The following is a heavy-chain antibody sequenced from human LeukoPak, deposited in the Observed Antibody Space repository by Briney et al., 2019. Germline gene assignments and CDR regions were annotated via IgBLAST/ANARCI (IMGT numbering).Heavy chain of an antibody. J-gene: IGHJ4*02. D-gene: IGHD3-3*01. V-gene: IGHV3-23*01. CDR2: ISGSGGST. Sequence: PGGSLRLFCAASGFTFSSYAMSWVRQAPGKGLEWVSAISGSGGSTYYADSVKGRFTISRDNSKNTLYLQMNSLRAEDTAVYYCAEASPVLRFLEWLSFDYWGQGTLVTVSS. CDR3: AEASPVLRFLEWLSFDY. CDR1: GFTFSSYA.